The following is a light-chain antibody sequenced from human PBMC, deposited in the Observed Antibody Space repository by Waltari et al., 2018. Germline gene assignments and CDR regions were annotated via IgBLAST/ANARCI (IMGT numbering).Light chain of an antibody. CDR2: DVI. CDR1: SSAVGAYSY. CDR3: NSYTNNSTLV. V-gene: IGLV2-14*01. Sequence: QSALTQPASVSGSPGQSITISCTGTSSAVGAYSYVSWYQQFPGKVPKLIIYDVIRRPSGVSNRFSGSKSGNTASLTISGLQGEDEAHYYCNSYTNNSTLVFGGGTELTVL. J-gene: IGLJ3*02.